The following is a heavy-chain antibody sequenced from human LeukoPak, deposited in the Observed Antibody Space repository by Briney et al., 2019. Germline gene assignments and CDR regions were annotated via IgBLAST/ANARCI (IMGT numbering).Heavy chain of an antibody. V-gene: IGHV4-61*02. CDR2: IYTSGST. CDR3: ARGGGRDFWSGYYRPYYYGIDV. D-gene: IGHD3-3*01. J-gene: IGHJ6*02. Sequence: SETLSLTCTVSGGSISSGSYYWSWIRQPAGKGLEWIGRIYTSGSTNYNPSLKSRVTISVDTSKNQFSLKLSSVTAADTAVYYCARGGGRDFWSGYYRPYYYGIDVWGQGTTVTVSS. CDR1: GGSISSGSYY.